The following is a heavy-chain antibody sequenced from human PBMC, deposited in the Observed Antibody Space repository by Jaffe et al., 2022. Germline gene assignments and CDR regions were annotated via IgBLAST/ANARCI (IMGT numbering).Heavy chain of an antibody. V-gene: IGHV1-69*01. J-gene: IGHJ6*03. Sequence: QVQLVQSGAEVKKPGSSVKVSCKASGGTFSSYAISWVRQAPGQGLEWMGGIIPIFGTANYAQKFQGRVTITADESTSTAYMELSSLRSEDTAVYYCASVPPRGYYGSGSYYNNNNGDYYMDVWGKGTTVTVSS. CDR1: GGTFSSYA. D-gene: IGHD3-10*01. CDR3: ASVPPRGYYGSGSYYNNNNGDYYMDV. CDR2: IIPIFGTA.